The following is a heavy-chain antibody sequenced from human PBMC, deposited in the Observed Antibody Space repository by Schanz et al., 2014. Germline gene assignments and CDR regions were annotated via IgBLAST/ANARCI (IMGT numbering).Heavy chain of an antibody. Sequence: QLQLVQSGAEVKKPGSSVKVSCKLSGGTFSSYTISWMRQAPGQGLEWMGKIIPVLAIADYAQKFQGRVTITADKSTSTASMELSSLRSEDTAVYYCARGYGDSPTDFWGQGTLVTVSS. D-gene: IGHD4-17*01. CDR2: IIPVLAIA. CDR3: ARGYGDSPTDF. V-gene: IGHV1-69*02. J-gene: IGHJ4*02. CDR1: GGTFSSYT.